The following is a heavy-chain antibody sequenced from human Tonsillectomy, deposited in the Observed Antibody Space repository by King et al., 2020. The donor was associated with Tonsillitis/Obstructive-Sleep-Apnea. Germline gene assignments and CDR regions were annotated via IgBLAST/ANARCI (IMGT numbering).Heavy chain of an antibody. D-gene: IGHD6-13*01. Sequence: VQLVESGGGLVKPGGSLRLSCAASGFTFSSYSMNWVRQAPGKGLEWVSSIISTSSYIFYADSVKGRFTVSRDNAKNSLYLQMNSLRAEDTAVYYCARRKAGTDPLDSYFYMDVWGKGPTVTVSS. V-gene: IGHV3-21*01. CDR1: GFTFSSYS. J-gene: IGHJ6*03. CDR2: IISTSSYI. CDR3: ARRKAGTDPLDSYFYMDV.